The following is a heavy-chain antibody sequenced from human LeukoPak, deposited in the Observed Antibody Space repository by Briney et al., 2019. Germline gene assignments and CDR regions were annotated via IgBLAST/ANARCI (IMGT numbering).Heavy chain of an antibody. J-gene: IGHJ4*02. Sequence: GGSLRLSCAASGFTFSSYAMHWVRQAPGKGLEWVAVISYDGSNKYYADSVKGRFTISRDNSKNTLYLQMNSLRAEDTAVYYCARDPSGSYYFDYWGQGTLVTASS. D-gene: IGHD1-26*01. V-gene: IGHV3-30-3*01. CDR2: ISYDGSNK. CDR3: ARDPSGSYYFDY. CDR1: GFTFSSYA.